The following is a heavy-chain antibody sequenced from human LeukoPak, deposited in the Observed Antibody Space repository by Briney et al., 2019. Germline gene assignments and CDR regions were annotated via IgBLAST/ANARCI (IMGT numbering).Heavy chain of an antibody. V-gene: IGHV1-8*01. CDR2: MTPNSEKR. D-gene: IGHD6-19*01. Sequence: ASVKVSCNTSGYPFTSFDIHWVRQAAGHGLEWMSWMTPNSEKRGYAQKFQGRVTMTADTSIDTAYMELSSLTFDDTAIYYCARGRGWGILDSWGQGNLVTVSS. CDR1: GYPFTSFD. J-gene: IGHJ4*02. CDR3: ARGRGWGILDS.